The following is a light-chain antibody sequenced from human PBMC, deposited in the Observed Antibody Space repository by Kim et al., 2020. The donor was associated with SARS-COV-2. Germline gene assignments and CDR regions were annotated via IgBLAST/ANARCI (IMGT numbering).Light chain of an antibody. CDR3: QVWDTSTVA. J-gene: IGLJ2*01. Sequence: SYELTQPPSVSVFPGQTASITCSGDKLGNKYVCWYHQKPGQSPVLVIFQDNKRPSGIPERFSGSNSGNTATLTISGTQAMDEGDYYCQVWDTSTVAFGGGTQLTVL. CDR1: KLGNKY. V-gene: IGLV3-1*01. CDR2: QDN.